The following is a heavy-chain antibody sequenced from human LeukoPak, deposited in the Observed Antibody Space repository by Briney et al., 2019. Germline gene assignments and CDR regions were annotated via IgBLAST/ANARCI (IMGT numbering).Heavy chain of an antibody. CDR2: IYYSGST. V-gene: IGHV4-39*01. CDR1: GGSISSSSYY. Sequence: PSETLSLTCTVSGGSISSSSYYWGWIRQPPGKGLEWIGSIYYSGSTYYNPSLKSRVTISVDKSKNQFCLKLSSVAAADTAVYYCARTSMVRGVIPFDPWGQGTLVTVSS. CDR3: ARTSMVRGVIPFDP. D-gene: IGHD3-10*01. J-gene: IGHJ5*02.